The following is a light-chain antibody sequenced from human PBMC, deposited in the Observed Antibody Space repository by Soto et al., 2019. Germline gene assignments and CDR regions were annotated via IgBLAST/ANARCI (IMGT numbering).Light chain of an antibody. CDR2: KGT. V-gene: IGLV2-23*01. Sequence: QSVLAQPASVSGSPGQSITISCTGTSDDVGAYNSVSWYQQLPHKAPQVILYKGTQRPSGVSSRFSGSTSGNAAPLTISGLQADDEADYFCCSSAPESTYVFGTGTKVTVL. CDR3: CSSAPESTYV. J-gene: IGLJ1*01. CDR1: SDDVGAYNS.